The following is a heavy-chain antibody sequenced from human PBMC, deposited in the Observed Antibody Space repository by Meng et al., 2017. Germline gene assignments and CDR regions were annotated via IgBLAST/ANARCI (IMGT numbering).Heavy chain of an antibody. CDR3: ARGGSYYSY. V-gene: IGHV3-53*02. CDR1: GFTVRSNY. Sequence: EVRRVGSGVGLIQPGGSLRPSLAASGFTVRSNYMGWVRQAPGKGLGWVSVIYSGGSTSYADSVKGRFTISSDNSKNTLYLQMNSLRAEDTAVYYCARGGSYYSYWGQGTLVTASS. D-gene: IGHD1-26*01. J-gene: IGHJ4*02. CDR2: IYSGGST.